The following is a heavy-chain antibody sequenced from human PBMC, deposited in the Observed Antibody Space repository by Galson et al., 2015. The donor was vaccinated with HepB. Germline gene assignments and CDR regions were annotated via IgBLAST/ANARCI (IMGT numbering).Heavy chain of an antibody. Sequence: SLRLSCAASGFTFSSYEMNWVRQAPGKGLEWVSYISNSDNTVDYADSVKGRFTIYRDNAKKSLYLVMNSLRGEDTAVYYCARGSDFWIGYGTYSYAMDVWGQGTTVTVSS. CDR1: GFTFSSYE. CDR3: ARGSDFWIGYGTYSYAMDV. D-gene: IGHD3-3*01. CDR2: ISNSDNTV. V-gene: IGHV3-48*03. J-gene: IGHJ6*02.